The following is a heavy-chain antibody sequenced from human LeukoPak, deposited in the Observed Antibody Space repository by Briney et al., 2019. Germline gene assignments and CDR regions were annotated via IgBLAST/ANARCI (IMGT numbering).Heavy chain of an antibody. CDR2: VNPSGDST. CDR3: ARVRDGYNDAYDI. J-gene: IGHJ3*02. Sequence: GASVKLSCKASGYTFSNYNIHWLRQAPGQGLEWMGIVNPSGDSTSYAQNFQGRVTMTGDTSTSTVYMELSSLRSEDTAVYYCARVRDGYNDAYDIWGQGTMVTVTS. D-gene: IGHD5-24*01. CDR1: GYTFSNYN. V-gene: IGHV1-46*01.